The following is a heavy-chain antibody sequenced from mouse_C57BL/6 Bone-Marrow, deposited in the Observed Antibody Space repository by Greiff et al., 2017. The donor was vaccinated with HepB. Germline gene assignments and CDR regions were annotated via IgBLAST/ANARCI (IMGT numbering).Heavy chain of an antibody. Sequence: QVQLKQSGPELVKPGASVKISCKASGYSFTSYYIHWVKQRPGQGLEWIGWIYPGSGNTKYNEKFKGKATLTADTSSSTAYMQLSSLTSEDSAVYYCATYGSTQYYYAMDYWGQGTSVTVSS. CDR1: GYSFTSYY. J-gene: IGHJ4*01. CDR3: ATYGSTQYYYAMDY. D-gene: IGHD1-1*01. CDR2: IYPGSGNT. V-gene: IGHV1-66*01.